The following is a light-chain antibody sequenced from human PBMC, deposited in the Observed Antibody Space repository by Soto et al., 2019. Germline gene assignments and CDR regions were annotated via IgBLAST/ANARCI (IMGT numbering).Light chain of an antibody. J-gene: IGLJ2*01. V-gene: IGLV1-44*01. CDR1: SSNIGSNT. CDR2: SNN. Sequence: QSVLTQPPSASGTPGQRVTISCSGSSSNIGSNTVNWYQQLPGTAPKLLIYSNNQRPSGVPDRFSGSKSGPSASLAISGLQSEDEGDYYCAAWDDSLNGPVFGGGTKLTVL. CDR3: AAWDDSLNGPV.